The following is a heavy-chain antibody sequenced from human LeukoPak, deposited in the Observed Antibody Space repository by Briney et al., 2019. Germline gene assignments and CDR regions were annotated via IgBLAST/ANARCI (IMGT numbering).Heavy chain of an antibody. V-gene: IGHV5-10-1*01. CDR2: INPSNSYT. CDR1: GYVFTNYW. Sequence: GESLQISCKGSGYVFTNYWISWARQMPGKGREWMGRINPSNSYTNYNPSFQGHVTFSVDKSIATAYLQWTTLTASDTAMYYCARGGWLDDYWGQGTLVTVSS. J-gene: IGHJ4*02. D-gene: IGHD6-19*01. CDR3: ARGGWLDDY.